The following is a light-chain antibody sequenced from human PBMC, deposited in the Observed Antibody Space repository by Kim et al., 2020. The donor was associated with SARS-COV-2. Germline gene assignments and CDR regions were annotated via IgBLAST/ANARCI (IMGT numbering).Light chain of an antibody. V-gene: IGLV3-1*01. Sequence: VSVSPGQTASITCSGDKLGDKYACWYQQKPGQSPVLVIYQDSKRPSGIPERFSGSNSGNTTTLTISGTQAMDEADYYCQAWDSSIVFGGGTQLTVL. CDR2: QDS. CDR3: QAWDSSIV. CDR1: KLGDKY. J-gene: IGLJ2*01.